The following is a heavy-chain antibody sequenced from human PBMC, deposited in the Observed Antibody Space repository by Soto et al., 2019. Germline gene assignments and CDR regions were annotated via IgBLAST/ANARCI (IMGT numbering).Heavy chain of an antibody. CDR2: ISGSGGST. Sequence: GGSLRLSCAASGFTFSSYAMSWVRQAPGKGLEWVSAISGSGGSTYYADSVKGRFTISRDNSKNTLYLQMNSLRAEDTAVYYCAKVAHSCGRYYYYYGMDVWGQGTTVTVSS. V-gene: IGHV3-23*01. CDR1: GFTFSSYA. CDR3: AKVAHSCGRYYYYYGMDV. J-gene: IGHJ6*02. D-gene: IGHD5-18*01.